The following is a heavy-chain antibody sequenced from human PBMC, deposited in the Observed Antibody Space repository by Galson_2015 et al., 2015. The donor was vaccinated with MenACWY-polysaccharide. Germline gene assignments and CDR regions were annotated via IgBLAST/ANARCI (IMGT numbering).Heavy chain of an antibody. D-gene: IGHD5-18*01. Sequence: SLRLSCAASGFTFSTYAMSWVRQAPGKGLEWASTINNSGENTFYVDSVRGRFTISRDNFKNTLYLQMNSLRAEDTAVYYCAKSGYSYGPFDYWGQGILVTVSS. J-gene: IGHJ4*02. V-gene: IGHV3-23*01. CDR1: GFTFSTYA. CDR2: INNSGENT. CDR3: AKSGYSYGPFDY.